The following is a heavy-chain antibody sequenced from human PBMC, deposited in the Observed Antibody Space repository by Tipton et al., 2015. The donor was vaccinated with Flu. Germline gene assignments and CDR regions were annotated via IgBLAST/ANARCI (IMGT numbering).Heavy chain of an antibody. J-gene: IGHJ4*02. D-gene: IGHD3-10*02. V-gene: IGHV4-39*01. CDR3: ARLSYYDVDLRNFYFDY. Sequence: TLSLTCTVSSGSIRSTDYFCAWIRQPPGKRLELIGSIFPSGTTYYNPSLKSRVTISVDTSKSQFSLKLRSVTAADTAVYYCARLSYYDVDLRNFYFDYWGLGALVTVPS. CDR2: IFPSGTT. CDR1: SGSIRSTDYF.